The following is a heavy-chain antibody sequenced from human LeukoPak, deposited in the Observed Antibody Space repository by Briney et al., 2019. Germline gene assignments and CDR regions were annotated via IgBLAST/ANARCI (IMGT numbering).Heavy chain of an antibody. CDR3: ARDYFGVVRFSNWFDP. D-gene: IGHD3-3*01. Sequence: ASVKVSCKASGYTFTGYYMHGVRQAPGQGLEWMGWISAYNGNTNYAQKLQGRVTMTTDTSTSTAYMELRSLRSDDTAVYYCARDYFGVVRFSNWFDPWGQGTLVTVSS. CDR1: GYTFTGYY. V-gene: IGHV1-18*04. CDR2: ISAYNGNT. J-gene: IGHJ5*02.